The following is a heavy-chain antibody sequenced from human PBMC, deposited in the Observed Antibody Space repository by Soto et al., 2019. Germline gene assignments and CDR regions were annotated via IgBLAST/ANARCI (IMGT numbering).Heavy chain of an antibody. CDR1: GFTFSSYG. Sequence: QVQLVESGGGVVQPGRSLRLSCAASGFTFSSYGMHWVRQAPGKGLEWVAVISYDGSNKYYADSVKGRFTISRDNSKNTLYLQMNSLRAEDTAVYYCAKDRRMVAVAAPFDYWGQGTLVTVSS. J-gene: IGHJ4*02. CDR2: ISYDGSNK. V-gene: IGHV3-30*18. D-gene: IGHD6-19*01. CDR3: AKDRRMVAVAAPFDY.